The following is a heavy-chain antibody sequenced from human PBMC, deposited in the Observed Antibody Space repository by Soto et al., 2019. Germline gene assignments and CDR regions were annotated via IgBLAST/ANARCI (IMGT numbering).Heavy chain of an antibody. Sequence: GGSLRLSCAASGFTFSSYGMHWVRQAPGKGLEWVAVIWYDGSNKYYADSVKGRFTISRDNSKNTLYLQMNSLRAEDTAVYYCARDSGEYSSSWYYYYYGMDVWGQGTTVTVSS. CDR1: GFTFSSYG. V-gene: IGHV3-33*01. D-gene: IGHD6-13*01. J-gene: IGHJ6*02. CDR3: ARDSGEYSSSWYYYYYGMDV. CDR2: IWYDGSNK.